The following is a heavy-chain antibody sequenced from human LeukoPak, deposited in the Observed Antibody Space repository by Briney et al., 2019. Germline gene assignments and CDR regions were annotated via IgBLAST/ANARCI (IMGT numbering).Heavy chain of an antibody. CDR2: INPNSGGT. CDR3: ARDPGDYGGNRFDY. CDR1: GYTFTGYY. V-gene: IGHV1-2*02. D-gene: IGHD4-23*01. Sequence: ASVKLSCTASGYTFTGYYLHWVRQAPGQGLEWMGWINPNSGGTNYAQKLQGRVTITRDTSISTAYMELSRLRSDDTAVYYCARDPGDYGGNRFDYWGQGTLVTISS. J-gene: IGHJ4*02.